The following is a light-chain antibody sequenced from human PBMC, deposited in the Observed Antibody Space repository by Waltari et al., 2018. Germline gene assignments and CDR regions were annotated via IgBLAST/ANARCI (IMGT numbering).Light chain of an antibody. Sequence: QSALTQPASVSGSPGQSITISCTGTSSDVGSYNLVSWYQKHPDKAPKLMLYEVNQRPSGVSNRFSGSRSGNTASLTISGLQAEDEADYYCSSYGGSNNLVFGGGTKLTVL. J-gene: IGLJ3*02. CDR1: SSDVGSYNL. CDR2: EVN. V-gene: IGLV2-23*02. CDR3: SSYGGSNNLV.